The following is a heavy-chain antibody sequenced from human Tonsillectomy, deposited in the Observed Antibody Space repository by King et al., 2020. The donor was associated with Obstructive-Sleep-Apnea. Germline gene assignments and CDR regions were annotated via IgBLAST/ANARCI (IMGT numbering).Heavy chain of an antibody. Sequence: VQLVQSGAEVKKPGSSVKVSCKASGGTFSSYAFSWVRQAPGQGLEWMGRIIPILGIANYAQNFQGRVTITADKSTSTAYMELSSLRAEDTAMYYCARDPQDCSVGICYSGNYWGQGTLDTVST. J-gene: IGHJ4*02. V-gene: IGHV1-69*04. D-gene: IGHD2-15*01. CDR3: ARDPQDCSVGICYSGNY. CDR1: GGTFSSYA. CDR2: IIPILGIA.